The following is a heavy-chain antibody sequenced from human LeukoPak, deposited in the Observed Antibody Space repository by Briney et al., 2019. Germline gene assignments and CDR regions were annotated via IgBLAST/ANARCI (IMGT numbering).Heavy chain of an antibody. CDR3: ARGYCSSTSCYGDFDY. D-gene: IGHD2-2*01. CDR2: ISAYNGNT. Sequence: GASVKVSCKASGYTFTSYGISWVRQAPGQGLEWMGWISAYNGNTNYAQKLQGRVTMTTDTSMSTAYMELRSLRSDDTAVYYCARGYCSSTSCYGDFDYWGQGTLVTVSS. J-gene: IGHJ4*02. CDR1: GYTFTSYG. V-gene: IGHV1-18*01.